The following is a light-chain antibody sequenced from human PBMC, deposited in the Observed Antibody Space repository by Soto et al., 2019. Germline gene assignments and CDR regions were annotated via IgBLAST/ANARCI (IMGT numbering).Light chain of an antibody. J-gene: IGLJ2*01. Sequence: SYELTQPPSVSVAPGKTARITCGGNNIGSKSVHWYQQKPGQAPVLVIYYDSDRPSGIPERFSGSNSGNTATLTISRVEAGDEADYYCQVWHSSSDHFVVFGGGTKLTVL. CDR2: YDS. CDR1: NIGSKS. CDR3: QVWHSSSDHFVV. V-gene: IGLV3-21*04.